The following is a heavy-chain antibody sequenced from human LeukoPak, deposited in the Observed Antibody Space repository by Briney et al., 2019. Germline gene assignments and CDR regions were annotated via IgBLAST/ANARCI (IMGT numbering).Heavy chain of an antibody. J-gene: IGHJ4*02. D-gene: IGHD6-19*01. Sequence: SETLSLTCAVYGGSFSGYYWSWIRQPPGKGLEWIGEINHSGSTNYSPSLKSRVTISVDTSKNQFSLKLSSVTAADTAVYYCARVSSGPTGFDYWGQGTLVTVSS. V-gene: IGHV4-34*01. CDR3: ARVSSGPTGFDY. CDR1: GGSFSGYY. CDR2: INHSGST.